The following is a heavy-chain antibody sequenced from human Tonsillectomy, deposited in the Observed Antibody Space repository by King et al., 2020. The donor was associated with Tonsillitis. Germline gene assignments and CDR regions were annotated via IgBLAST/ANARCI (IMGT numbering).Heavy chain of an antibody. CDR2: VSYDGSNN. CDR3: AGATSGYSGSYSTDY. Sequence: VQLVESGGGVVQPGRSLRLSCAASGFTFSSYAMHWVRQAPGKGLERVAVVSYDGSNNFYADSVQGRFTVSRDNSKNTLYLEMDSLRGEDTAVYYWAGATSGYSGSYSTDYWGQGTLVTVSS. CDR1: GFTFSSYA. D-gene: IGHD1-26*01. J-gene: IGHJ4*02. V-gene: IGHV3-30*01.